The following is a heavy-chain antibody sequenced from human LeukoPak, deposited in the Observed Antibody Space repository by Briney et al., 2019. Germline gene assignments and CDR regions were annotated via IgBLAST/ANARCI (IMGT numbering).Heavy chain of an antibody. Sequence: GGSLRLSCAVSGFTFSDYSMTCIRQAPGKGLEWVSYISSAARTTYYADSVKGRFTISRDNAKNSLYLQMNSLRAEDTAVYYSARDLHLTTIVVGPLDYWGQGTLVTVSS. CDR3: ARDLHLTTIVVGPLDY. J-gene: IGHJ4*02. D-gene: IGHD3-22*01. V-gene: IGHV3-11*01. CDR2: ISSAARTT. CDR1: GFTFSDYS.